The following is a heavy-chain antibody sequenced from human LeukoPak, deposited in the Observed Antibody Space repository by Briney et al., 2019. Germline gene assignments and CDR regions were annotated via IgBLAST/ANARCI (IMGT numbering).Heavy chain of an antibody. J-gene: IGHJ4*02. Sequence: GGSLRLSCAASGFTFSSYAMSWVRQAPGKGLEWVSAIIGSGGSTYYADSVKGRFTISRDHSKNTLYLQMNSLRAEDTAVYYCAKDTFIMITFGGVIVEPWDDYWGQGTLVTVSS. V-gene: IGHV3-23*01. CDR3: AKDTFIMITFGGVIVEPWDDY. CDR1: GFTFSSYA. CDR2: IIGSGGST. D-gene: IGHD3-16*02.